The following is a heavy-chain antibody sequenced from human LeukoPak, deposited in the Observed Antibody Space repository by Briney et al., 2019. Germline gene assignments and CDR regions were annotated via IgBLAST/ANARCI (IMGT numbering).Heavy chain of an antibody. D-gene: IGHD3-9*01. V-gene: IGHV4-59*08. CDR2: IYYSGST. J-gene: IGHJ4*02. CDR1: GGSISSYY. Sequence: PSETLSLTCTVSGGSISSYYWSWIRQPPGKGLEWVWYIYYSGSTNYNPSLKSRVTISVDTSKNQFSLKLSSVTAADTAVYYCARQSPYDILSDAWGNFDYWGQGTLVTVSS. CDR3: ARQSPYDILSDAWGNFDY.